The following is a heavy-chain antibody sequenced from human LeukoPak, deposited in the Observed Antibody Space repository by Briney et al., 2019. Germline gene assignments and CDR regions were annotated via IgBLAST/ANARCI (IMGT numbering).Heavy chain of an antibody. Sequence: SQTLSLTCTVSGGSISSGSYYWSWIRQPAGKGLEWIGRIYTSGSTNYNPSLKSRVTISVDTSKNQFSLKLSSVTAADRAVYYCARAPMPNYYYYYMDVWGKGTTVTVSS. CDR1: GGSISSGSYY. D-gene: IGHD2-2*01. CDR2: IYTSGST. V-gene: IGHV4-61*02. J-gene: IGHJ6*03. CDR3: ARAPMPNYYYYYMDV.